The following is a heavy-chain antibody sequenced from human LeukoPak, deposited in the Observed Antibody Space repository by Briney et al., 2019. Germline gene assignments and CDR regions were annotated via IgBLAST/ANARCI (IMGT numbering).Heavy chain of an antibody. V-gene: IGHV3-23*01. J-gene: IGHJ4*02. CDR2: ISGSGGSI. Sequence: GGSLRLSCAASGFTFSSYAMSWVRQAPGKGLEWVSAISGSGGSIYYADSVKGRFTISRDNSKNTLYLQMNSLRAEDTAVYYCAKSGSWDIVVVPAASWGQGTLVTVSS. CDR3: AKSGSWDIVVVPAAS. D-gene: IGHD2-2*01. CDR1: GFTFSSYA.